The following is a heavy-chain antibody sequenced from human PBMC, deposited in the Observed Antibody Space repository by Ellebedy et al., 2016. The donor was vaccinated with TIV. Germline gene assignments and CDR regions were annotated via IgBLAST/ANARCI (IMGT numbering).Heavy chain of an antibody. D-gene: IGHD3-10*01. CDR1: GFTFSSYE. CDR2: ISSSGSTI. Sequence: GGSLRLSCAASGFTFSSYEMDWVRQAPGKGLEWVSYISSSGSTIYYADSVKGRFTISRDNAKNSLYLQMNSLRVEDTAVYYCARDLAGYYGSGNYDYWGQGTRVTVSS. CDR3: ARDLAGYYGSGNYDY. J-gene: IGHJ4*02. V-gene: IGHV3-48*03.